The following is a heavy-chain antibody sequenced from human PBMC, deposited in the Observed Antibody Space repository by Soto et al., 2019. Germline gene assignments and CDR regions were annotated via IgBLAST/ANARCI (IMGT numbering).Heavy chain of an antibody. CDR1: GGSISSYY. CDR3: ARGSAQWEAMLGY. D-gene: IGHD1-26*01. Sequence: LSLTCTVSGGSISSYYWSWIRQPPGKGLEWIGYIYYSGSTNYNPSLKSRVTISVDTSKNQFSLKLSSVTAADTAVYYCARGSAQWEAMLGYWGQGTLVTVSS. CDR2: IYYSGST. J-gene: IGHJ4*02. V-gene: IGHV4-59*01.